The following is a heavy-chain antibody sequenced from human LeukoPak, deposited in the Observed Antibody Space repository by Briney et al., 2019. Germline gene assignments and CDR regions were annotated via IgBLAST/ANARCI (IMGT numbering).Heavy chain of an antibody. CDR1: GFTFINYE. CDR3: ARGNGDYAIHPDY. V-gene: IGHV3-23*01. CDR2: ISGSGSNT. D-gene: IGHD4-17*01. J-gene: IGHJ4*02. Sequence: GGSLRLSCAASGFTFINYEMNWVRQAPGMGLEWVSAISGSGSNTYYADSVKGRFTISRDNSKNTLYLQVDSLRADDTAVYYCARGNGDYAIHPDYWGQGTLVTVSS.